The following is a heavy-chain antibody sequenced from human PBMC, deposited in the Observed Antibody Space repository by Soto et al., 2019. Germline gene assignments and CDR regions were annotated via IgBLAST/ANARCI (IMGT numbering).Heavy chain of an antibody. CDR3: ARDADVPVGHAFDI. CDR1: GFTFSSYG. CDR2: IWYDGSNK. V-gene: IGHV3-33*01. D-gene: IGHD2-15*01. Sequence: GGSLRLSCAASGFTFSSYGMHWVRQAPGKGLEWVAVIWYDGSNKYYADSVKGRFTISRDNSKNTLYLQMNSLRAEDTAVYYCARDADVPVGHAFDIWGQGTMVTVSS. J-gene: IGHJ3*02.